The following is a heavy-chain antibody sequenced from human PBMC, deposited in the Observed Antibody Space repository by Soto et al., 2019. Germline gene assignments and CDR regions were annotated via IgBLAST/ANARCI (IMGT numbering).Heavy chain of an antibody. CDR1: GYTFTSSG. CDR3: ARDGYCSSTSCYIDYYYGMDV. Sequence: AASAKIGCTASGYTFTSSGVGWVRKAPGQVLEWMGWISAYNGNTNYAQKLQGRVTMTTDTSTSTAYMELRSLRSDDTAVYYCARDGYCSSTSCYIDYYYGMDVWGQGTTVTVSS. V-gene: IGHV1-18*01. CDR2: ISAYNGNT. J-gene: IGHJ6*02. D-gene: IGHD2-2*02.